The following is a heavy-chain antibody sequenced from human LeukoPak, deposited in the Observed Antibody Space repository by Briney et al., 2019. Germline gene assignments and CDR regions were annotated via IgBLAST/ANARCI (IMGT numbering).Heavy chain of an antibody. V-gene: IGHV3-48*02. Sequence: GGSLRLSCAASGFTFSSYSMNWVRQAPGKGLEWVSYIISGTSTIYYADSVKGRFTISRDNAKNSLYLQMNSLSDEDTAVYYCARDSAHAFDIWGQGTMVTVSS. CDR2: IISGTSTI. J-gene: IGHJ3*02. CDR3: ARDSAHAFDI. CDR1: GFTFSSYS.